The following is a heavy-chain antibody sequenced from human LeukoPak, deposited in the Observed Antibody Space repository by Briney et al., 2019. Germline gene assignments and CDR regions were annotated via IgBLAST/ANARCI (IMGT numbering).Heavy chain of an antibody. V-gene: IGHV4-59*12. CDR1: GGSLSSYY. CDR3: AGDYYGSGSMGVFDY. Sequence: SETLSLTCTVSGGSLSSYYWSWIRQPPGKGLEWIGYIYYSGSTNYNPSLKSRVTISVDTSKNQFSLKLSSVTAADTAVYYCAGDYYGSGSMGVFDYWGQGTLVTVSS. J-gene: IGHJ4*02. CDR2: IYYSGST. D-gene: IGHD3-10*01.